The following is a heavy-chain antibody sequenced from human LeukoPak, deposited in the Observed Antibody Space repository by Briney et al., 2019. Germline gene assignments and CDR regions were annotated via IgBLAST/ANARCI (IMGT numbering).Heavy chain of an antibody. CDR1: GFTFSSYS. V-gene: IGHV3-21*01. CDR2: ISSSSSYI. J-gene: IGHJ4*02. D-gene: IGHD5-12*01. Sequence: GGSLRLSCAASGFTFSSYSMNWVRQAPGKGLEWVSSISSSSSYIYYADSVKGRFTISRDNAKNSLYLQMNSLRAEDTAVYYCASGYDSYYFDYWGQGTLVTLSS. CDR3: ASGYDSYYFDY.